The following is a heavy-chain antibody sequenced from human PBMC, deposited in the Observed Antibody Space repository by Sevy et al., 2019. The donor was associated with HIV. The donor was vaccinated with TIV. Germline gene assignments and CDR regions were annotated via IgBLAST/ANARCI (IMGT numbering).Heavy chain of an antibody. CDR2: ISGSGGST. J-gene: IGHJ6*02. CDR3: AKDGVLLWFGEVYGMDV. D-gene: IGHD3-10*01. CDR1: GFTFSSYA. V-gene: IGHV3-23*01. Sequence: GGSLRLSCAASGFTFSSYAMSWVRQAPGKGLEWVSAISGSGGSTYYADSLKGRFTISRDNSKNTLYLQMNSLRAEDTAVYYCAKDGVLLWFGEVYGMDVWGQGTTVTISS.